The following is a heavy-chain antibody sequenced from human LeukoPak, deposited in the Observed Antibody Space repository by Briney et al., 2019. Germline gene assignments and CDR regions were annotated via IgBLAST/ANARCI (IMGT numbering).Heavy chain of an antibody. Sequence: SGPTLVKPTQSLTLTCTFSGFSLSTSGVGVGWIRQPPGKALEWLVFIYWNDDKRYSPSLKSRLTITKDASKNQVVLTMTNMDHVDTATYYCAHRARYSSGWYYFDYWGQGTLVTVSS. J-gene: IGHJ4*02. CDR1: GFSLSTSGVG. V-gene: IGHV2-5*01. CDR2: IYWNDDK. D-gene: IGHD6-19*01. CDR3: AHRARYSSGWYYFDY.